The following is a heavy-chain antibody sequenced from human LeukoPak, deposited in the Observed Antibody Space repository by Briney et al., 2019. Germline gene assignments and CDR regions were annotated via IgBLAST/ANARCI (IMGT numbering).Heavy chain of an antibody. CDR3: AGIDSSGYYYFDY. CDR1: GGSISSGDYY. D-gene: IGHD3-22*01. CDR2: IYYSGST. V-gene: IGHV4-30-4*01. J-gene: IGHJ4*02. Sequence: SETLSLTCTVSGGSISSGDYYWSWIRQPPGKGLEWIGYIYYSGSTYYNPSLKSRVTISVDTSKNQFSLKLSSVTAADTAVYYCAGIDSSGYYYFDYWGQGTLVTVSS.